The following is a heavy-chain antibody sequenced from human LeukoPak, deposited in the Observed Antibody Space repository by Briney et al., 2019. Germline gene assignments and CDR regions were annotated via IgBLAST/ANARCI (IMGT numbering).Heavy chain of an antibody. Sequence: GSLRLSCAASGFTFSSYWMHWVRQAPGKGLVWVSRINSDGSSTSYADSVKGRFTISRDNAKNTLYLQMNSLRAEDTAVYYCARDFSSSYDILTGYYIGLAFDIWGQGTMVTVSS. CDR2: INSDGSST. D-gene: IGHD3-9*01. CDR3: ARDFSSSYDILTGYYIGLAFDI. V-gene: IGHV3-74*01. CDR1: GFTFSSYW. J-gene: IGHJ3*02.